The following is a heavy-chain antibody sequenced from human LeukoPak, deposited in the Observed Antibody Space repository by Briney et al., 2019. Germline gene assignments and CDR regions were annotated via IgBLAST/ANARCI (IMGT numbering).Heavy chain of an antibody. CDR2: IYTSGST. V-gene: IGHV4-61*02. CDR3: AREGVVTADY. Sequence: SQTLSLTCTVSGGSISSGSYYWSWIRRPAGKGLEWIGRIYTSGSTNYNPSLKSRVTISVDTSKNQFSLKLSSVTAADTAVYYCAREGVVTADYWGQGTLVTVSS. J-gene: IGHJ4*02. CDR1: GGSISSGSYY. D-gene: IGHD3-22*01.